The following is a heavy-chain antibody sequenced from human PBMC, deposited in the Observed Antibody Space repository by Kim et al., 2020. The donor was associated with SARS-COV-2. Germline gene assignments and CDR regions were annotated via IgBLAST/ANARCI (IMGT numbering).Heavy chain of an antibody. CDR1: GYTFITNG. CDR2: IDPYSYVT. CDR3: ARDRNHGLVH. J-gene: IGHJ4*02. Sequence: ASVKVSCKASGYTFITNGISWVRQAPGQALEWMGWIDPYSYVTNYTQKFQGRVTMTTDTSTSTAYMELGSLIFDDTAVYYCARDRNHGLVHWGQGTLPTV. D-gene: IGHD1-1*01. V-gene: IGHV1-18*01.